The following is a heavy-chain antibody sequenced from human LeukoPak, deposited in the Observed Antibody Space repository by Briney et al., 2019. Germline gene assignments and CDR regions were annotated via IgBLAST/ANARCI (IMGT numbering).Heavy chain of an antibody. CDR2: VYYTGNA. CDR1: GDSPTNLIYY. V-gene: IGHV4-39*01. Sequence: SQTPCLTCALSGDSPTNLIYYSGSIRPTPRDWLEWSGAVYYTGNAYYNPSLKSRVTISVDTSDNRFPLHLSSVNAADTAIYYCARLRALSGHRGAFDIWGQGTLVTVSS. J-gene: IGHJ3*02. D-gene: IGHD5/OR15-5a*01. CDR3: ARLRALSGHRGAFDI.